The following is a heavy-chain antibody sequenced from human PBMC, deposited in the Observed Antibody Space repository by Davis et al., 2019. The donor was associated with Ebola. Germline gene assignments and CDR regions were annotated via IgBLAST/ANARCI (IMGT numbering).Heavy chain of an antibody. J-gene: IGHJ5*02. CDR2: IYTSKTTSGTT. Sequence: PSETLSLTCSVSGDSIRNFYWSWIRQPVGKGLEWIGRIYTSKTTSGTTHYNPSLNGRLILSGDTSKNQISLRLTSVTAADTAVYYCAREGVELIIPHWLDPWGQVTLVTVSS. CDR3: AREGVELIIPHWLDP. CDR1: GDSIRNFY. D-gene: IGHD1-1*01. V-gene: IGHV4-4*07.